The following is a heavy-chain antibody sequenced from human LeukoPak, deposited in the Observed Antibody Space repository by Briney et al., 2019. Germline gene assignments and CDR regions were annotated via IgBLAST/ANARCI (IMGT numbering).Heavy chain of an antibody. Sequence: SQTLSLTCTVSGGSISSGGYYWSWFRQHPGKGLEWIGYIYYSGSTYYNPSLKSRVTISVDTSKNQFSLKLSSVTAADTAVYYCAREGPRSGQHNWFDPWGQGTLVTVSS. J-gene: IGHJ5*02. V-gene: IGHV4-31*03. CDR3: AREGPRSGQHNWFDP. CDR2: IYYSGST. D-gene: IGHD3-10*01. CDR1: GGSISSGGYY.